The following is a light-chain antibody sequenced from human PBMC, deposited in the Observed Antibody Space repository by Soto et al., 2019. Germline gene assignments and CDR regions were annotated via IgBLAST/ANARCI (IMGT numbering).Light chain of an antibody. J-gene: IGLJ2*01. CDR3: NSYDSSLSGLV. CDR2: GNS. Sequence: QSVLTQPPSVSGAPGQRVTISCTGSSSNIGAGYDVHWYQQLPGTAPKLLIYGNSNRPSGVPDRFSGSKSGTSASLAITGLQAEDEADYYCNSYDSSLSGLVFGGGTKVTVL. CDR1: SSNIGAGYD. V-gene: IGLV1-40*01.